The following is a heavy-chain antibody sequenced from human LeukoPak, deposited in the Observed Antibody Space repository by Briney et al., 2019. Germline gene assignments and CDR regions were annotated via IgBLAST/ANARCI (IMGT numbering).Heavy chain of an antibody. V-gene: IGHV4-59*01. CDR3: ARDGGATAYFDY. D-gene: IGHD1-26*01. J-gene: IGHJ4*02. Sequence: SETLSLTCTVSGGSLSSYYWSWIRQPPGKGLEWIGYIYYSGSTNYNPSLKSRVTISVDTSKNQFSLKLNSVTAADTAVYYCARDGGATAYFDYWGQGTLVTVSS. CDR2: IYYSGST. CDR1: GGSLSSYY.